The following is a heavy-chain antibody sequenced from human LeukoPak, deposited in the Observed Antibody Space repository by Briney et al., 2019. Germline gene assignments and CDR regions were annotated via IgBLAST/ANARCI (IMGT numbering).Heavy chain of an antibody. CDR1: GFTFSSYA. J-gene: IGHJ5*02. V-gene: IGHV3-23*01. Sequence: GGSLRLSCAASGFTFSSYAMSWVRQAPGKGLEWVSRITGSGGVTYYADSVKGRFTISRDNSKNMLYLQMNNLRAEDTAIYYCAIRQFQPYSWLDPWGQGTLVTVSS. D-gene: IGHD2-2*01. CDR2: ITGSGGVT. CDR3: AIRQFQPYSWLDP.